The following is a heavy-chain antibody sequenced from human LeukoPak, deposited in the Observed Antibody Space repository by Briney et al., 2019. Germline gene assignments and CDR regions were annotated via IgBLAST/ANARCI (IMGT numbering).Heavy chain of an antibody. CDR2: INHSGST. D-gene: IGHD2-15*01. J-gene: IGHJ6*03. V-gene: IGHV4-34*01. Sequence: SETLSLTCAVYGGSFSGYYWSWIRQPPGKGLEWIGEINHSGSTNYSPSLKSRVTISVDTSKNQFSLKLSSVTAADTAVYYCARGPPGYCSGGSCYFDGYYYYYMDVWGKGTTVTVSS. CDR1: GGSFSGYY. CDR3: ARGPPGYCSGGSCYFDGYYYYYMDV.